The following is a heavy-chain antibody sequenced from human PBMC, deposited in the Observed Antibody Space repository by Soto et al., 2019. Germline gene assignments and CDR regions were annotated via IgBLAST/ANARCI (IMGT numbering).Heavy chain of an antibody. D-gene: IGHD6-19*01. CDR3: ARGGGSYTTGWYNDY. CDR1: GVSISNSY. CDR2: IWNSGTT. Sequence: QVQLQESGPGLVKPSETMSLTCTVSGVSISNSYCSWVRQPPGKKLEWIGHIWNSGTTDYNPSLXXXXXXXXXXXXXXXXXXXSSVTATDTAVYYCARGGGSYTTGWYNDYWGQGTLVTVSS. V-gene: IGHV4-4*09. J-gene: IGHJ4*02.